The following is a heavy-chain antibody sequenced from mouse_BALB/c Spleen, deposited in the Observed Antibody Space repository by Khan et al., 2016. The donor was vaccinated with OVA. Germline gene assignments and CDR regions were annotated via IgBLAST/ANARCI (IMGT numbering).Heavy chain of an antibody. J-gene: IGHJ3*01. V-gene: IGHV1-4*01. Sequence: VQLQESGAELARPGASVKMSCKASGYTFTSYTIHWIKKRPGRGLEWIGYINPSNGYTNYNQKFKDKATLTTDKSSTTAYLQLTSLPSDDSAVYNCVRDGYYNRNDGWFAYWGQGTLVTVSA. CDR2: INPSNGYT. CDR1: GYTFTSYT. CDR3: VRDGYYNRNDGWFAY. D-gene: IGHD2-14*01.